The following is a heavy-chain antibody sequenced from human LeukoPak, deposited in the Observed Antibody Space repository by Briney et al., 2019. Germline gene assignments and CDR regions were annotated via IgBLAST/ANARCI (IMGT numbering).Heavy chain of an antibody. Sequence: PGGSLRLSCAASGFTVSTIYMSWVRQAPGKGLEWVSVIHGDGTTYYADSVKGRFTISRDNSKNTLYLQMNTLRGDDTAVYYCARANRGAFDQWGQGTLVTVSS. CDR2: IHGDGTT. CDR1: GFTVSTIY. J-gene: IGHJ4*02. V-gene: IGHV3-53*01. D-gene: IGHD1-26*01. CDR3: ARANRGAFDQ.